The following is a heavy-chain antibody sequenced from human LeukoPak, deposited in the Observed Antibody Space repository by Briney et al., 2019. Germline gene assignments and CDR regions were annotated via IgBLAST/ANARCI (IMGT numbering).Heavy chain of an antibody. Sequence: GGSLRLSCTASGFTFGDYAMSWVRQAPGKGLEWVGFIRSKAYGGTTEYAASVKGRFTISRDDSKGIAYLQMNSLKTEDTAVYYCTRDAPFSGDPTADFDYWGQGTLVTVSS. CDR2: IRSKAYGGTT. J-gene: IGHJ4*02. CDR1: GFTFGDYA. CDR3: TRDAPFSGDPTADFDY. V-gene: IGHV3-49*04. D-gene: IGHD4-17*01.